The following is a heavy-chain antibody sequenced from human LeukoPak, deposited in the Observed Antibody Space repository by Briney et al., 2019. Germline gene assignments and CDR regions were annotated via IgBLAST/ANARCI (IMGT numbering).Heavy chain of an antibody. D-gene: IGHD2-8*01. Sequence: ASVTVSCKASGYTFISYYMHWVRQAPGQGLEWMGIINPSGGSTSYAQKFQDGVTMTRDTSTSTVYMELSSLKSEDTAVYYCAREDVVLVDAVRYYYYGMDVWGQGTTVTVSS. CDR3: AREDVVLVDAVRYYYYGMDV. CDR2: INPSGGST. V-gene: IGHV1-46*01. J-gene: IGHJ6*02. CDR1: GYTFISYY.